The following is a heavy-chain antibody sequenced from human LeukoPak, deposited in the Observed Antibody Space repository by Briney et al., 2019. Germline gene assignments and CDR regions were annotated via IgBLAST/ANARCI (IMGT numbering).Heavy chain of an antibody. CDR1: GGSFSGYY. Sequence: SETLSLTCAVYGGSFSGYYWSWIRQPPGKGLEWLGEINHSGSTNYNPSLKSRVTISVDTSKNQFSLKLSSVTAADTAVYYCARRRRDGYSRYFDYWGQGALVTVSS. J-gene: IGHJ4*02. CDR3: ARRRRDGYSRYFDY. D-gene: IGHD5-24*01. V-gene: IGHV4-34*01. CDR2: INHSGST.